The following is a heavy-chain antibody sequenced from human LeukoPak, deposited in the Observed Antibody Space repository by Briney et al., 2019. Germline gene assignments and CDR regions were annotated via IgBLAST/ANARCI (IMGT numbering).Heavy chain of an antibody. CDR3: AREKTYYYDSSDAFDI. D-gene: IGHD3-22*01. V-gene: IGHV4-39*02. CDR1: GGSISSSYSY. CDR2: IYYSGST. J-gene: IGHJ3*02. Sequence: SETLSLTCTVSGGSISSSYSYWGWIRQPPGKGLEWIGNIYYSGSTYYNPSLKSRVTISVDTSKNQFSLKLSSVTAADTAVYYCAREKTYYYDSSDAFDIWGQGTMVTVSS.